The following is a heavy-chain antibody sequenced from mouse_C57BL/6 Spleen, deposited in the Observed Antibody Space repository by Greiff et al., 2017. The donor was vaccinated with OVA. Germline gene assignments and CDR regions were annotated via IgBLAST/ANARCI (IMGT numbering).Heavy chain of an antibody. CDR3: AKGGWGRAWFAD. CDR2: IWGGGST. CDR1: GFSLTSYG. J-gene: IGHJ3*01. Sequence: VQLQQSGPGLVQPSQSLSITCTVSGFSLTSYGVHWVRQPPGKGLEWLGVIWGGGSTDYNAAFISRLSISKDNSKSQVFFKMNSLQADDTAIYYCAKGGWGRAWFADWGQGTLVTVSA. V-gene: IGHV2-4*01. D-gene: IGHD3-3*01.